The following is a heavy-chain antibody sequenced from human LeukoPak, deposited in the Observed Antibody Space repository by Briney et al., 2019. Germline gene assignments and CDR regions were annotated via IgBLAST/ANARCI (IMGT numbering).Heavy chain of an antibody. CDR2: IFSNDEK. V-gene: IGHV2-26*01. CDR1: GFSLSNARMG. Sequence: SGPTLVNPTETLTLTCTVSGFSLSNARMGVSWIRQPPGKALEWLAHIFSNDEKSYSTSLKSRLTISKDTSKSQVVLTMTNMDPWETAKYYGARIGGGGYNSSGYYSNFAYGGKGTRSTVSS. J-gene: IGHJ4*02. CDR3: ARIGGGGYNSSGYYSNFAY. D-gene: IGHD3-22*01.